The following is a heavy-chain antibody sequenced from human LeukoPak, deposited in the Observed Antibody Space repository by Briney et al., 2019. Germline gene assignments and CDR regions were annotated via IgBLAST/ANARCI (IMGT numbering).Heavy chain of an antibody. CDR3: AGQGSGTYGMDV. D-gene: IGHD1-26*01. CDR2: IYNSGSP. V-gene: IGHV4-30-4*01. J-gene: IGHJ6*02. Sequence: PSETLSLTCTVSGGSISSGDYYWTWIRQPPGKGLEWIGYIYNSGSPYYNPSLKSRLTISIDTSKNHFSLRLTSVTAADTAVYYCAGQGSGTYGMDVWGQGTTVTVSS. CDR1: GGSISSGDYY.